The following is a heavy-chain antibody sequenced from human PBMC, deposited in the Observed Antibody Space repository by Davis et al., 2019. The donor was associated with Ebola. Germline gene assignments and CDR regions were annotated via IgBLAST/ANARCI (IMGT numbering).Heavy chain of an antibody. D-gene: IGHD3-10*01. CDR2: IYYSGST. CDR1: GGSISSGGYY. Sequence: PSETLSLTCTVSGGSISSGGYYWSWIRQHPGKGLEWIGYIYYSGSTYYNPSLKSRVTISVDTSKNQFFLKLSSVTAADTAVYYCARVADGSGSSPLYYFDYWGQGTLVTVSS. V-gene: IGHV4-31*03. J-gene: IGHJ4*02. CDR3: ARVADGSGSSPLYYFDY.